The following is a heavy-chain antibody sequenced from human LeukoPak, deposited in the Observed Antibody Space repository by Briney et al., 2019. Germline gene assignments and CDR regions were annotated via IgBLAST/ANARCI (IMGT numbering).Heavy chain of an antibody. Sequence: SVKVSCKASGYTFTSYYMHWVRQAPGQGLEWMGGIIPIFGTANYAQKFQGRVTITTDESTSTAYMELSSLRSEDTAVYYCARQTVTTILQSYYYYYMDVWGKGTTVTVSS. J-gene: IGHJ6*03. CDR3: ARQTVTTILQSYYYYYMDV. CDR2: IIPIFGTA. CDR1: GYTFTSYY. V-gene: IGHV1-69*05. D-gene: IGHD4-17*01.